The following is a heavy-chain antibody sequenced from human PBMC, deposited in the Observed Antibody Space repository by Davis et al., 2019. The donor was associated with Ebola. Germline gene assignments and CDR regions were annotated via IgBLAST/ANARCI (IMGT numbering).Heavy chain of an antibody. CDR3: AREPPGAVAGFDY. CDR2: MNPNSGNT. Sequence: ASVKVSCKASGYTFTTYDINWVRQATGQGLEWMGWMNPNSGNTGYAQKFQGRVTITADESTSTAYMELSSLRSEDTAVYYCAREPPGAVAGFDYWGQGTLVTVSS. CDR1: GYTFTTYD. D-gene: IGHD6-19*01. J-gene: IGHJ4*02. V-gene: IGHV1-8*01.